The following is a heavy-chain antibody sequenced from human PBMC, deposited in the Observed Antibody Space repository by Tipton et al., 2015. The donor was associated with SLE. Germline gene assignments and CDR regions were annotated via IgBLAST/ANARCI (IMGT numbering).Heavy chain of an antibody. CDR2: IYYTGNT. CDR1: GGSISSFY. D-gene: IGHD1-26*01. CDR3: ARGQSELPDFDY. J-gene: IGHJ4*02. Sequence: TLSLTCTVSGGSISSFYWSWIRQPPGKGLEWIGYIYYTGNTNYNPSLKSRVTISVDTSKDQFSLKLTSVTATDTAVYYRARGQSELPDFDYWGQGTLVTVSS. V-gene: IGHV4-59*01.